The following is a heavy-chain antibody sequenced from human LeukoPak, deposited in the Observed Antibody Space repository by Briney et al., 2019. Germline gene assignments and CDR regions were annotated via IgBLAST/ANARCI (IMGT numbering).Heavy chain of an antibody. CDR3: AKLGGATISYYYYYMDV. V-gene: IGHV3-23*01. CDR2: ISGSGGST. D-gene: IGHD5-12*01. CDR1: GFTFSSYA. Sequence: GGSLRLSCAASGFTFSSYAMSWVRQAPGMGLEWVSAISGSGGSTYYADSVKGRFTISRDNSKNTLYLQMNSLRAEDTAVYYCAKLGGATISYYYYYMDVWGKGTTVTVSS. J-gene: IGHJ6*03.